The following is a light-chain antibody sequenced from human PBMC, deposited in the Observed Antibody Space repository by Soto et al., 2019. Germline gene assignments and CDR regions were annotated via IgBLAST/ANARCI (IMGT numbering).Light chain of an antibody. CDR2: DAS. J-gene: IGKJ1*01. V-gene: IGKV3-20*01. CDR3: QQYGSSPRT. CDR1: QSVTSSY. Sequence: EIVLTQSPGTLSLSPGERATRSCRASQSVTSSYLAWYHQKPCQAPRLLIYDASSRATGIPDRFSGSGSGTDFTLTISRLEPEDFAVYYCQQYGSSPRTFGQGTKVEIK.